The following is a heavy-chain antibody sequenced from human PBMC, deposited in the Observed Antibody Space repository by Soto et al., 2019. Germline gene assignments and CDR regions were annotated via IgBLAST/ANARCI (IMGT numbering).Heavy chain of an antibody. Sequence: PGGSLRLSCAASGFTFSRYSMNWVRQAPGKGLEWLSYISSSSDTIYYADSVKGRFTISRDNAKNSLYLQMNSLRAEDTAVYYCARANDSDSSGYHGAYWGQGTLVTVSS. CDR3: ARANDSDSSGYHGAY. CDR2: ISSSSDTI. D-gene: IGHD3-22*01. V-gene: IGHV3-48*01. CDR1: GFTFSRYS. J-gene: IGHJ4*02.